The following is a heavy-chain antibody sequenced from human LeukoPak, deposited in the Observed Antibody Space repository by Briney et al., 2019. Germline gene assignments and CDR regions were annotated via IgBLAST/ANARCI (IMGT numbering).Heavy chain of an antibody. V-gene: IGHV3-30*04. Sequence: PGRSLRLSCAASGFTFSSYAMHWVRQAPGKGLEWVAVISYDGSNKYYADSVKGRFTISRDNSKNTLYLQMNSLQAEDTALYYCAKGHDNVIRGVTFDYWGQGTLVTVSS. D-gene: IGHD3-10*01. CDR2: ISYDGSNK. CDR3: AKGHDNVIRGVTFDY. CDR1: GFTFSSYA. J-gene: IGHJ4*02.